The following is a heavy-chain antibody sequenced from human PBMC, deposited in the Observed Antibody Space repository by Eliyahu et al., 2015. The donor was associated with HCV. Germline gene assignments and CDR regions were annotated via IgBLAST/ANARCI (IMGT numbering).Heavy chain of an antibody. V-gene: IGHV3-15*01. CDR3: TTDYMQGYSGF. J-gene: IGHJ4*02. D-gene: IGHD5-12*01. CDR2: IKSKDVGATT. Sequence: EVQLVESGGGLVKPGGSLRLSCAASGFTFSNVWMSWVRQAPGKGLEGVGRIKSKDVGATTDYAAPVKGRFSISRDDSKNTLYLQMNSLKTEDTAVYYCTTDYMQGYSGFWGQGTLVTVSS. CDR1: GFTFSNVW.